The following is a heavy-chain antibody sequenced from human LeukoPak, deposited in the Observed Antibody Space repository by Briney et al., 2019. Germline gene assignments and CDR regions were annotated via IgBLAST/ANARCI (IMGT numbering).Heavy chain of an antibody. D-gene: IGHD2-21*02. J-gene: IGHJ4*02. Sequence: GGSLRLSCAASGFTFSSYAMSWVRQAPGKGLEWVSAISGSGGSTYYADSVKGRFTISRDNSKNTLYLQMNSLRAEDTAVYYCARGRRGDTGYFDYWGQGTLVTVSS. V-gene: IGHV3-23*01. CDR1: GFTFSSYA. CDR2: ISGSGGST. CDR3: ARGRRGDTGYFDY.